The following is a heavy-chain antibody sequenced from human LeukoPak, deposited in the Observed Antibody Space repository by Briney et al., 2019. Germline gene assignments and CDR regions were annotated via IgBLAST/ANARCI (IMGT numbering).Heavy chain of an antibody. Sequence: ASVKVSCKVSGYTLTELSMHWVRQAPGKWLEWMGGFDPEDGETIYAQKFQGRVTMTEDTSTDTAYMELSSLRSEDTAVYYCATGDSSGYYQTPYDYWGQGTLVTVSS. J-gene: IGHJ4*02. D-gene: IGHD3-22*01. CDR2: FDPEDGET. CDR1: GYTLTELS. V-gene: IGHV1-24*01. CDR3: ATGDSSGYYQTPYDY.